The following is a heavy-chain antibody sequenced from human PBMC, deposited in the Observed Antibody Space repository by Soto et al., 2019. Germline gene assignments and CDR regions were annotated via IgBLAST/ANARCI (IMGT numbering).Heavy chain of an antibody. Sequence: EVQLLESGGGLVQPGGSLRLSCAASGFTFSSNAMSWVRQAPGKGLEWVSGISSSGGSTYYADPVKGRFTISRDNSKNMLYLQMNNLRAEDTAVYYCAKAQGGSYFDYWGQGTLVTVSS. D-gene: IGHD2-15*01. J-gene: IGHJ4*02. CDR3: AKAQGGSYFDY. CDR2: ISSSGGST. CDR1: GFTFSSNA. V-gene: IGHV3-23*01.